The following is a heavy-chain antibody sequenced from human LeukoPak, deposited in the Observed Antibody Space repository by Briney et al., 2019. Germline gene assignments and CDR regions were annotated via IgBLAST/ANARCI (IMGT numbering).Heavy chain of an antibody. D-gene: IGHD3-10*02. CDR1: GFTFSRYG. CDR3: AELGITMIGGV. V-gene: IGHV3-23*01. J-gene: IGHJ6*04. CDR2: ISGSGGST. Sequence: GGSLRLSCAASGFTFSRYGMSWVRQAPGKGLEWVSAISGSGGSTYYADSVKGRFTISRDNSKNSLYLQMNSLRAEDTAVYYCAELGITMIGGVWGKGTTVTISS.